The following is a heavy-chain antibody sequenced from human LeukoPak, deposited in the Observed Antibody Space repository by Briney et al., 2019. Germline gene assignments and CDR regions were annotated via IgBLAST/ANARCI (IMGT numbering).Heavy chain of an antibody. V-gene: IGHV3-20*04. Sequence: GGSLRLSCAASGFTFDDYGMSWVRQAPGKGLEWVSGINWNGSSTGYADSVKGRFTISRDNAKNSLYLQMNSLRAEDTALYYCARATDPTTVALFDYWGQGTLVTVSS. CDR3: ARATDPTTVALFDY. CDR2: INWNGSST. J-gene: IGHJ4*02. CDR1: GFTFDDYG. D-gene: IGHD4-23*01.